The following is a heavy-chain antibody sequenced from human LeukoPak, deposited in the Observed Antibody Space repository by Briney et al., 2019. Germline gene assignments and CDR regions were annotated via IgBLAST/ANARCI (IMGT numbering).Heavy chain of an antibody. J-gene: IGHJ4*02. V-gene: IGHV1-2*06. Sequence: ASVKVSCKASGYTFSGYYIHWVRQAPGQGLEWMGRINPNSGGPNYTQKFQGRVTMTRDTSISTAYMELSRLRSDDTAVYYCARGQLLGKFDYWGQGTPVTVSS. CDR1: GYTFSGYY. CDR2: INPNSGGP. D-gene: IGHD6-13*01. CDR3: ARGQLLGKFDY.